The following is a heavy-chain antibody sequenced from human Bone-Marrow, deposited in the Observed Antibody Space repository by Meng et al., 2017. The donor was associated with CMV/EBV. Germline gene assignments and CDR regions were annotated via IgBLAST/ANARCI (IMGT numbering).Heavy chain of an antibody. CDR2: IYYSGST. CDR3: ARGGQLANY. V-gene: IGHV4-61*05. Sequence: SETLSLTCTVSGGSISSSSYYWGWIRQPPGRGLEWIGYIYYSGSTNYNPSLKSRVTMSVDTSKTQFYLTLSSVTAADTAVYYCARGGQLANYWGQGTLVTVSS. J-gene: IGHJ4*02. CDR1: GGSISSSSYY. D-gene: IGHD6-13*01.